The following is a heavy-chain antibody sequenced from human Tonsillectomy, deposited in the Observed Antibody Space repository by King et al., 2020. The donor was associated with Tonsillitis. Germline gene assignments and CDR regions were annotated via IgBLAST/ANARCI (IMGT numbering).Heavy chain of an antibody. D-gene: IGHD3-22*01. CDR3: ARTRYYYESSGYLY. Sequence: VQLQQWGAGLLKPSETLSLTCAVYGGSFRGYYWSWIRQPPGKGLEWIGEVNHSGSTNYNPSLERRVTISVDTAKNQFSLKLSSVTAADTAVYYCARTRYYYESSGYLYWGQGALVTVPS. CDR1: GGSFRGYY. J-gene: IGHJ4*02. CDR2: VNHSGST. V-gene: IGHV4-34*01.